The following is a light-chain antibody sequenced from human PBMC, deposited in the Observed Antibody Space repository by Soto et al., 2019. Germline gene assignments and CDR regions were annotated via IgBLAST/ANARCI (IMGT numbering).Light chain of an antibody. CDR3: QQRLKLVT. Sequence: EIVLTQSPATLSLSPGERATLSCRASQSVGDYLAWYQRKPGQPPRLLIYDASKRATGIPARFSGSGFGTDFTLTISSLEPEDCALYYCQQRLKLVTFGGGTKVNI. CDR1: QSVGDY. CDR2: DAS. V-gene: IGKV3-11*01. J-gene: IGKJ4*01.